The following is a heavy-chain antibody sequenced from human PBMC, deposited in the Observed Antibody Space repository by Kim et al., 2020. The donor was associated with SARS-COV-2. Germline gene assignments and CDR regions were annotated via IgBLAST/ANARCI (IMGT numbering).Heavy chain of an antibody. D-gene: IGHD4-17*01. Sequence: SETLSLTCTVSGGSISSYYWSWIRQPPGKGLEWIGYIYYSGSTNYNPSLKSRVTISVDTSKNQFSLKLSSVTAADTAVYYCARVTYVGLRWYLFDYWGQGTLVTVSS. V-gene: IGHV4-59*13. J-gene: IGHJ4*02. CDR3: ARVTYVGLRWYLFDY. CDR1: GGSISSYY. CDR2: IYYSGST.